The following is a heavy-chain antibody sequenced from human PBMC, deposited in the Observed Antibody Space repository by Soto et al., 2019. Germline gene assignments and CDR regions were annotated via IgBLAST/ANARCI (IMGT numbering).Heavy chain of an antibody. Sequence: KAWETLSLTCAVSGGSISSGGYSWSWIRQPPGKGLEWIGYIYHSGSTYYNPSLKSRVTISVDRSKNQFSLKLSSVTAADTAVYYCARVYGDYGFDYWGQGTLVTVSS. CDR3: ARVYGDYGFDY. V-gene: IGHV4-30-2*01. D-gene: IGHD4-17*01. J-gene: IGHJ4*02. CDR1: GGSISSGGYS. CDR2: IYHSGST.